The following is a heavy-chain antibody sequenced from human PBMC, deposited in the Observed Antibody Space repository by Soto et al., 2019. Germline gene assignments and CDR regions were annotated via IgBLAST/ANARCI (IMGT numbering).Heavy chain of an antibody. CDR3: ANDRYGAGIGVVITGYLYYLDY. Sequence: QVQLVESGGGVVQPGRSLRLSCAASGFTFSSYGMHWVRQAPGKGLEWVAVISYDGSNKYYADSVKGRFTISRDNSKNTLYLQMNSLRAADTAVYYCANDRYGAGIGVVITGYLYYLDYWGQGTLVTVSS. CDR1: GFTFSSYG. D-gene: IGHD3-22*01. V-gene: IGHV3-30*18. CDR2: ISYDGSNK. J-gene: IGHJ4*02.